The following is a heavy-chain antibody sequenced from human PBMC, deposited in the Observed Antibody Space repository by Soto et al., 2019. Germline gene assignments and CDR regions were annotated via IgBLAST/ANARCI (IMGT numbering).Heavy chain of an antibody. J-gene: IGHJ6*02. Sequence: QVQLVQSGAEGKKPGSSLKVSCKASGGTFSSYAISWVRQAPGQGLEWMGGIIPIFGTANYAQKFQGRVTITADKSTSTAYMELSSLRSEDTAVYYCARRGTTTVTTRPYYYGMDVWGQGTTVTVSS. CDR3: ARRGTTTVTTRPYYYGMDV. CDR1: GGTFSSYA. V-gene: IGHV1-69*06. CDR2: IIPIFGTA. D-gene: IGHD4-17*01.